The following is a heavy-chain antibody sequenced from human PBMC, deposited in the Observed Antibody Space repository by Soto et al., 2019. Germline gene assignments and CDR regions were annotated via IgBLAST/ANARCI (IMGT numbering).Heavy chain of an antibody. Sequence: GGSLRLSCAASGFTFSDYYMSWIRQAPGKGLEWVSYISSSGSTIYYADSVKGRFTISRDNSKNTLYLQMNSLRAEDTAVYYCARDYLVVPHRVIDYWGQGTLVTSPQ. V-gene: IGHV3-11*04. CDR3: ARDYLVVPHRVIDY. CDR2: ISSSGSTI. J-gene: IGHJ4*02. D-gene: IGHD2-2*01. CDR1: GFTFSDYY.